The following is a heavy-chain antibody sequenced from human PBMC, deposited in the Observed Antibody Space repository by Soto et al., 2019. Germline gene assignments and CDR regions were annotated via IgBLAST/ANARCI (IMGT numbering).Heavy chain of an antibody. D-gene: IGHD3-9*01. CDR2: ISYDGSNK. J-gene: IGHJ4*02. CDR3: AKGPNYDILTGIDY. V-gene: IGHV3-30*18. CDR1: GFTFSSYG. Sequence: PGGSLRLSCAASGFTFSSYGMHWVRQAPGKGLEWVAVISYDGSNKYYADSVKGRFTISRDNSKNTLYLQMNSLRAEDTAVYYCAKGPNYDILTGIDYWGQGTLVTVSS.